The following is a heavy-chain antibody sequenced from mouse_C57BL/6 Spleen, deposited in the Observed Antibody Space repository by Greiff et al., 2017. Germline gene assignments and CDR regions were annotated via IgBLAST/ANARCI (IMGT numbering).Heavy chain of an antibody. V-gene: IGHV14-4*01. Sequence: EVQLQQSGAELVRPGASVKLSCTASGFNIKDDYMHWVKQRPEQGLEWIGWIDPENGDTEYASKFQGKATITADTSSNTAYLQLSSLTSEDTAVYYFTGLLRSYYFDYWGQGTTLTVSS. D-gene: IGHD1-1*01. CDR2: IDPENGDT. CDR1: GFNIKDDY. J-gene: IGHJ2*01. CDR3: TGLLRSYYFDY.